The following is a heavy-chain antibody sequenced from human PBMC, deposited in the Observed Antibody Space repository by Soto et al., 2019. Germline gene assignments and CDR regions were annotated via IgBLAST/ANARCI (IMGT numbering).Heavy chain of an antibody. Sequence: QVQLVQSGAEVKMPGSSVTVSCTASGDTFSRYTINWVRQAPGQGPEWVGRVIPILGMSDYAHKFQGRVSXTXDXXTSTAYMRVSRLRSDDTAVYYCATSYGSGSAHFDNWGQGTLVTVSS. CDR1: GDTFSRYT. CDR3: ATSYGSGSAHFDN. J-gene: IGHJ4*02. D-gene: IGHD3-10*01. V-gene: IGHV1-69*02. CDR2: VIPILGMS.